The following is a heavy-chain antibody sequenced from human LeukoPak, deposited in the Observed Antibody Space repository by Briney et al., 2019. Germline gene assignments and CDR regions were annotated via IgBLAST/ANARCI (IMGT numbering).Heavy chain of an antibody. CDR3: ARATVRYCSGICYDGMDV. CDR1: GFTFSSYS. CDR2: ISSSSSYI. D-gene: IGHD2-15*01. J-gene: IGHJ6*02. V-gene: IGHV3-21*01. Sequence: GGSLRLSCAASGFTFSSYSMNWVRQAPGKGLEWVSSISSSSSYIYYADSVKGRFTISRDNAKNSLYLQMNSLRAEDTAVYYCARATVRYCSGICYDGMDVWGQGTTVTVSS.